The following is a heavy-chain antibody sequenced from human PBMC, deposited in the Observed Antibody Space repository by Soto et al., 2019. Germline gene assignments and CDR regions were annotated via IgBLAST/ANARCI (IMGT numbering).Heavy chain of an antibody. Sequence: SVKVSCKASGGTFSSYAISWVRQAPGQGLEWMGGIIPIFGTANYAQKFQGRVTITADESTSTAYMELSSLRSEDTAVYYCARTYTGLGFQGLNWFDPWGQGPLMTV. V-gene: IGHV1-69*13. CDR2: IIPIFGTA. J-gene: IGHJ5*02. CDR1: GGTFSSYA. D-gene: IGHD4-17*01. CDR3: ARTYTGLGFQGLNWFDP.